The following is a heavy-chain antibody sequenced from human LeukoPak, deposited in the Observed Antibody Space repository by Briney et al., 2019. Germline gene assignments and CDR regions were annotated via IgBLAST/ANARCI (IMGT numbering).Heavy chain of an antibody. CDR3: AREGVLVVAATPPDY. V-gene: IGHV4-34*01. CDR1: GGSFSGYY. CDR2: INHSGST. Sequence: SETLSLTCAVYGGSFSGYYWSWIRQPPGKGLEWIGEINHSGSTNYNPSLKSRVTISVDTSKNQFSLRLSSVTAADTAVYYCAREGVLVVAATPPDYWRQGTLVTVSS. J-gene: IGHJ4*02. D-gene: IGHD2-15*01.